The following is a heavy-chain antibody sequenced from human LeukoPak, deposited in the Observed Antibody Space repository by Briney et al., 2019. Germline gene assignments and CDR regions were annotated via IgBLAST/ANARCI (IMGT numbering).Heavy chain of an antibody. CDR3: SVNMGSGYRFDY. Sequence: PGGSLRLSCAASGFRFSYYGMHWARQAPGKGLEWVANIKQDGGEKYYVDSVKGRFTISRDISKNTLYLQMNSLRAEDTAVYYCSVNMGSGYRFDYWGQGTLVTVSS. CDR1: GFRFSYYG. V-gene: IGHV3-7*01. J-gene: IGHJ4*02. D-gene: IGHD3-22*01. CDR2: IKQDGGEK.